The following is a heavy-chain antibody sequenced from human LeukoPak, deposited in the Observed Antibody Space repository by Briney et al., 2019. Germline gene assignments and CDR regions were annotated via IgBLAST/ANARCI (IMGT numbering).Heavy chain of an antibody. CDR2: ISSSSSSI. V-gene: IGHV3-48*01. D-gene: IGHD5-18*01. J-gene: IGHJ4*02. Sequence: PGGSLRLSCAASGFTLSTYSMNWVRQAPGKGLEWVSYISSSSSSIYYADSVKGRFTISRDNSKNTLYLQMNSLRAEDTAVYYCAKLSTLTGIQLWSPYFDYWGQGTLVTVSS. CDR1: GFTLSTYS. CDR3: AKLSTLTGIQLWSPYFDY.